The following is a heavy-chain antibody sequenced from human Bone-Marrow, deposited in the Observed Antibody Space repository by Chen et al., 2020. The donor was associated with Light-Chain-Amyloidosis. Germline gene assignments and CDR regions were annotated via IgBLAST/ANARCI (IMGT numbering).Heavy chain of an antibody. V-gene: IGHV1-8*01. Sequence: QVQLVQSGAEVKKPGASVKVSCKASGYTFTSYDINWVRKATGQGLEWMGWMNPNSGNTGYAQKFQGRVTMTRNTSISTAYMELSSLRSEDTAVYYCARVRTVDYYDSSGYYYYGMDVWGQGTTVTVSS. CDR1: GYTFTSYD. CDR3: ARVRTVDYYDSSGYYYYGMDV. J-gene: IGHJ6*02. CDR2: MNPNSGNT. D-gene: IGHD3-22*01.